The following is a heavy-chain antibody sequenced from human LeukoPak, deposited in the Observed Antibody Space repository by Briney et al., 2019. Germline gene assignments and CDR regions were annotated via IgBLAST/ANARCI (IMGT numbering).Heavy chain of an antibody. Sequence: GESLKIPCKGSGYSFTSYWIGWVRQMPGKGLEWMGIIYPGDSDTRYSPSFQGQVTISADKSISTAYLQWSSLKASDTAMYYCARRPYSYGLGDWFDPWGQGTLVTVSS. CDR1: GYSFTSYW. V-gene: IGHV5-51*01. J-gene: IGHJ5*02. CDR3: ARRPYSYGLGDWFDP. D-gene: IGHD5-18*01. CDR2: IYPGDSDT.